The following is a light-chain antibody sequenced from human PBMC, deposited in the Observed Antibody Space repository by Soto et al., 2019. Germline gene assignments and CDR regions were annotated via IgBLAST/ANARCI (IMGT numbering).Light chain of an antibody. CDR1: SSDVGGYNY. CDR2: DVS. J-gene: IGLJ1*01. Sequence: QSALTQPRSVSGSPGQSVTISCTGTSSDVGGYNYVSWYQQHPGKAPKLMIYDVSKRPSGVPDRFSGSKSGNTASLTISGLKAEDDADYYCCSYAGTYVFGNGTKVTVL. V-gene: IGLV2-11*01. CDR3: CSYAGTYV.